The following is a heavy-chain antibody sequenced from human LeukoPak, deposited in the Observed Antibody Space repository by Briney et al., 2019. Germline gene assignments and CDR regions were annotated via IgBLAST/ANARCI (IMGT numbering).Heavy chain of an antibody. J-gene: IGHJ4*02. CDR3: ARDPAVGAIRSGY. CDR2: IIPILGIA. CDR1: GGTFSSYA. Sequence: GASVTVSCTASGGTFSSYAISWVRQAPGQGLEWMGGIIPILGIANYAQKFQGRVTITADKSTSTAYMELSSLRSEDTAVYYCARDPAVGAIRSGYWGQGTLVTVSS. D-gene: IGHD1-26*01. V-gene: IGHV1-69*10.